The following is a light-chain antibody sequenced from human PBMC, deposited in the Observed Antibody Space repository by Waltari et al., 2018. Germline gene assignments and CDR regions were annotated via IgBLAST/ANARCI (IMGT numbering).Light chain of an antibody. CDR2: DTS. CDR1: QSVRSY. Sequence: EIVLTQSPATLSLSPGERATLSLRASQSVRSYLAWYQQKPGQAPRLLIYDTSNRASGIPARFSGSGSGTEFTLTISSLQAEDFAVYYCQERGRTFGQGTKVEIK. CDR3: QERGRT. V-gene: IGKV3-11*01. J-gene: IGKJ1*01.